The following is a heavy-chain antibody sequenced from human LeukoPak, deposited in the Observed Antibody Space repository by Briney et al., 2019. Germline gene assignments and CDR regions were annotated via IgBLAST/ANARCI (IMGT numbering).Heavy chain of an antibody. J-gene: IGHJ4*02. CDR1: GFNFDDYG. CDR2: INWNGGST. V-gene: IGHV3-20*04. CDR3: ARWDSGNYYYFDS. D-gene: IGHD3-10*01. Sequence: PGGSLRLSCAASGFNFDDYGMSWVRQGPGKGLEWVSGINWNGGSTGYADSVKGRFTISRDNAKKSLYLQMNSLGAEDTAFYYCARWDSGNYYYFDSWGQGSLVTVSS.